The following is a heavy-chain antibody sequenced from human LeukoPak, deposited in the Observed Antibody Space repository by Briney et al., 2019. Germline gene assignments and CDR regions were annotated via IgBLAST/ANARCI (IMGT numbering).Heavy chain of an antibody. CDR3: ARDPRTTGKSNYGMDV. J-gene: IGHJ6*02. V-gene: IGHV3-53*01. Sequence: EGSLRLSCAASGFTFSNFAMSWVRQPPGKGLEWVSIIYSGGTTYYADSVQGRFTISRDNSKNTVYLQMNSLRVEDTAVYYCARDPRTTGKSNYGMDVWGQGTTVTVSS. CDR2: IYSGGTT. D-gene: IGHD4-17*01. CDR1: GFTFSNFA.